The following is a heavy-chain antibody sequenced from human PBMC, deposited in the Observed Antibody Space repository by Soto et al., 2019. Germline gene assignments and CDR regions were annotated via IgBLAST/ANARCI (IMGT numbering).Heavy chain of an antibody. Sequence: VHLVESGGGVVQPGRSLRLSCAASGFTFKNYGMHWVRQAPGKGREWVAVISHDGGTKHYPDSVKGRFTIFRDDSKNTVSLQMTRLRPDDTAVYYCAKRITISGYGDYYYYGMDAWGQGNKVIVSS. CDR3: AKRITISGYGDYYYYGMDA. CDR1: GFTFKNYG. J-gene: IGHJ6*01. CDR2: ISHDGGTK. D-gene: IGHD3-3*01. V-gene: IGHV3-30*18.